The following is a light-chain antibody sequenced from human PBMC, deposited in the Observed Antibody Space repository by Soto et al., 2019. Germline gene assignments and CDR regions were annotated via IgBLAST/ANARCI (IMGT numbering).Light chain of an antibody. CDR3: CSFAGSYTFYV. CDR2: DVT. J-gene: IGLJ1*01. V-gene: IGLV2-11*01. Sequence: QSALTQPRSVSGSPGQSVTISCTVTSSDVGGYNYVSWYQQHPGKAPKLMIYDVTKRPSGVPDRFSGSKSGNTASLTISGLQAEDEAAYYCCSFAGSYTFYVFGTGTKVTVL. CDR1: SSDVGGYNY.